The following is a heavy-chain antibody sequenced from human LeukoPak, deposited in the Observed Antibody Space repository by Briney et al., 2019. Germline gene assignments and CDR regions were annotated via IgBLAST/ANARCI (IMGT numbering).Heavy chain of an antibody. CDR1: GFTFSNYA. D-gene: IGHD4-17*01. Sequence: GGSLRLSCTASGFTFSNYALTWVRQAPGKGLEWVSSIGGSGVDTRYADSVRGRFTISRDNSRNTPYLTMDSLRAEDTAVYFCGRDPNGNYMGAFDFWGQGTMVTVSS. V-gene: IGHV3-23*01. CDR2: IGGSGVDT. CDR3: GRDPNGNYMGAFDF. J-gene: IGHJ3*01.